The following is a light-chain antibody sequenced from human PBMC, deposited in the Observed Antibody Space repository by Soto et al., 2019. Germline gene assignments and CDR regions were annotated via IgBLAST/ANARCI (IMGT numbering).Light chain of an antibody. Sequence: QSALTQPASVSGSPGQSITISCTGTSSDVGGYNYVSWYQQHPGKAPKLMIYEVSNRPSGVSNRFSGSKSGNTASLTISGLQAEDEAVYYCSSYTSSSSFGGGTKVTVL. CDR3: SSYTSSSS. CDR2: EVS. CDR1: SSDVGGYNY. J-gene: IGLJ2*01. V-gene: IGLV2-14*01.